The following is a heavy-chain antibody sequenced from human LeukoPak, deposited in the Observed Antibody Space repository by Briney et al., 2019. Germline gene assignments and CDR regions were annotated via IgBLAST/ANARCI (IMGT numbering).Heavy chain of an antibody. Sequence: GGSLRLSCAASGFTFSGYWMSWVRQSPEKGLEWVGNIKQDGSEKYHVDSVKGRFTISRDNAKNSLYLQMDSLRADDTAVYYCARDKIVGPTTLDYWGQGTLVTVSS. V-gene: IGHV3-7*01. CDR1: GFTFSGYW. CDR2: IKQDGSEK. D-gene: IGHD1-26*01. CDR3: ARDKIVGPTTLDY. J-gene: IGHJ4*02.